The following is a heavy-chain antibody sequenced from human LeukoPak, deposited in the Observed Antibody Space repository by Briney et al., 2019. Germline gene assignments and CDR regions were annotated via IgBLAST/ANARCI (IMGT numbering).Heavy chain of an antibody. CDR2: IRYDGSNK. D-gene: IGHD6-13*01. CDR1: GFTFDDYA. CDR3: AKDPYESSSSYDAFDI. J-gene: IGHJ3*02. V-gene: IGHV3-30*02. Sequence: GGSLRLSCAASGFTFDDYAMHWVRQAPGKGLEWVAFIRYDGSNKYYADSVKGRFTISRDNSKNTLYLQMNSLRAEDTAVYYCAKDPYESSSSYDAFDIWGQGTMVTVSS.